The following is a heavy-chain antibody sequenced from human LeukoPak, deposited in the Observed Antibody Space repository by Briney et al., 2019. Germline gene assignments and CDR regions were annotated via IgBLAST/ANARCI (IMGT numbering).Heavy chain of an antibody. CDR2: IYYSGST. D-gene: IGHD7-27*01. V-gene: IGHV4-38-2*01. CDR1: GFTFSDYY. J-gene: IGHJ3*02. CDR3: ARNGGLRGDAFDI. Sequence: PGGSLRLSCAASGFTFSDYYMSWIRQPPGKGLEWIGSIYYSGSTYYNPSLKSRVTISVDTSKNQFSLKLSSVTAADTAVYYCARNGGLRGDAFDIWGQGTMVTVSS.